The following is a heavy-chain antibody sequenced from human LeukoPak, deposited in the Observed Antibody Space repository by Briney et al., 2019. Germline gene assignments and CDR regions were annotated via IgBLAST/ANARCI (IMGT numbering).Heavy chain of an antibody. V-gene: IGHV4-31*03. CDR2: IYYSGST. Sequence: SETLSLTCTVSGGSISSGGYYWRWIRQHPGKGLEWIGYIYYSGSTYYNPSLKSRVTISVDTSKNQFSLKLSSVTAADTAVYYCAREGIAAAGTRRWFDPWGQGTLVTVSS. CDR3: AREGIAAAGTRRWFDP. D-gene: IGHD6-13*01. J-gene: IGHJ5*02. CDR1: GGSISSGGYY.